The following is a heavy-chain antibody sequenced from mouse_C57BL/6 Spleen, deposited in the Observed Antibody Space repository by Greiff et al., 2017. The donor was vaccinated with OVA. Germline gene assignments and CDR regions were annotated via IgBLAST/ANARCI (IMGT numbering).Heavy chain of an antibody. Sequence: EVQGVESGEGLVKPGGSLKLSCAASGFTFSSYAMSWVRQTPEKRLEWVAYISSGGDYIYYADTVKGRFTISRDNARNTLYLQMSSLKSEDAAMSYCTRVDYAMDYWGQGTSVTVSS. CDR1: GFTFSSYA. V-gene: IGHV5-9-1*02. CDR2: ISSGGDYI. J-gene: IGHJ4*01. CDR3: TRVDYAMDY.